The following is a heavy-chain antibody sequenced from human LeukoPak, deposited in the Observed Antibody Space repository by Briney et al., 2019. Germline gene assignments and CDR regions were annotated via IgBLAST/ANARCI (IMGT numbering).Heavy chain of an antibody. CDR1: GGSISRSSYY. D-gene: IGHD6-13*01. Sequence: SETLSLTCTVSGGSISRSSYYWGWIRQPPGKGLEWIGSIYYSGSTYYTPSLKSRVTISVDTSKNQFSLKLGSVTAADTAVYYCARVLHAAAGTAYYYMDVWGKGTTVTVSS. J-gene: IGHJ6*03. V-gene: IGHV4-39*01. CDR2: IYYSGST. CDR3: ARVLHAAAGTAYYYMDV.